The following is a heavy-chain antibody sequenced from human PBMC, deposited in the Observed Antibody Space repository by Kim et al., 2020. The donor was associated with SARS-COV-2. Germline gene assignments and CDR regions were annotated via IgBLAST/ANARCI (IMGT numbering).Heavy chain of an antibody. D-gene: IGHD3-16*02. V-gene: IGHV4-39*01. Sequence: SRVTISVDTSKNQFSLKRSSVTAADTAVYYCARHFADYVWGSYRHNWFDPWGQGTLVTVSS. CDR3: ARHFADYVWGSYRHNWFDP. J-gene: IGHJ5*02.